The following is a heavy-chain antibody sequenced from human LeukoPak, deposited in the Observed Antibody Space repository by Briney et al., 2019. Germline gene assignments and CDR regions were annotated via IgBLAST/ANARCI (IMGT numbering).Heavy chain of an antibody. CDR3: ARGGSYYDFWSGYYTGIWSLPVDV. CDR1: GGSFSGYY. V-gene: IGHV4-34*01. J-gene: IGHJ6*04. CDR2: INHSGST. Sequence: SETLSLTCAVYGGSFSGYYWSWIRQPPGKGLEWIGEINHSGSTNYNPSLKSRVTISVDTSKNQFSLKLSSVTAADAAVYYCARGGSYYDFWSGYYTGIWSLPVDVWGKGTTVTVSS. D-gene: IGHD3-3*01.